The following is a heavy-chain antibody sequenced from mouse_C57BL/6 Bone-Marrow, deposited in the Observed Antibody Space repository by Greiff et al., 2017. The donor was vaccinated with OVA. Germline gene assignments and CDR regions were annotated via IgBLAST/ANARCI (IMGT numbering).Heavy chain of an antibody. D-gene: IGHD1-1*01. CDR1: GFTFTDYY. CDR3: ARGRGNYFDY. V-gene: IGHV7-3*01. CDR2: IRNKANGYTT. J-gene: IGHJ2*01. Sequence: EVKLMESGGGLVQPGGSLSLSCAASGFTFTDYYMSWVRQPPGKALEWLGFIRNKANGYTTEYSASVKGRFTISRDNSQSILYLQMNALRAEDSATYYCARGRGNYFDYWGQGTTLTVSS.